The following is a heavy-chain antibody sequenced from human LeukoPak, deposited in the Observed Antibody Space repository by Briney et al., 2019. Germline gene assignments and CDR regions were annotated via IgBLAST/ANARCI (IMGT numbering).Heavy chain of an antibody. CDR3: ALKEGFYYDSSGYGPGWKRDY. D-gene: IGHD3-22*01. Sequence: GASVKVSCKASGYTFTSYGISWVRQAPGQGLEWMGGIIPIFGTANYAQKFQGRVTITADKSTSTAYMELSSLRSEDTAVYYCALKEGFYYDSSGYGPGWKRDYWGQGTLVTVSS. CDR1: GYTFTSYG. J-gene: IGHJ4*02. CDR2: IIPIFGTA. V-gene: IGHV1-69*06.